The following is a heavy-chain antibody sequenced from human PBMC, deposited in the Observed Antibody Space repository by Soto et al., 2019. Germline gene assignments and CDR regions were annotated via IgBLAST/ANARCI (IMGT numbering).Heavy chain of an antibody. J-gene: IGHJ6*04. CDR1: GFTFSGRA. CDR3: ARGWFGPDV. CDR2: IDNAGTDS. V-gene: IGHV3-74*01. D-gene: IGHD3-10*01. Sequence: EVQLVESGGGLVQPGGSLRLSCAASGFTFSGRAMHWVRQAPGKGLVWVSGIDNAGTDSTYADSVKGRFTSSRDNAQKPLYLQRNSLRVEDTAVYYCARGWFGPDVWGKGTTVTVSS.